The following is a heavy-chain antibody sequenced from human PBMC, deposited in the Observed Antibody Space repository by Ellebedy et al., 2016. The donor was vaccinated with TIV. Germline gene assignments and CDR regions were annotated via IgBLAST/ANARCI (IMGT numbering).Heavy chain of an antibody. CDR1: DNSVSGYY. J-gene: IGHJ4*02. Sequence: SETLSLTCTVSDNSVSGYYWSRIRQPPGKGLEWIGYIYYSGTTIHNPSLKSRVTISIDTSKNQFSLELSSVTAADTAVYYCARLPRRGSFDYWGQGTLVTVSS. CDR3: ARLPRRGSFDY. CDR2: IYYSGTT. V-gene: IGHV4-59*08. D-gene: IGHD3-10*01.